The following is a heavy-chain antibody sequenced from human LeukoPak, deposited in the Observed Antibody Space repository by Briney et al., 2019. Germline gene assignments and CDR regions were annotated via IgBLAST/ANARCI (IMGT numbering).Heavy chain of an antibody. J-gene: IGHJ3*02. CDR3: ARRYYDFWSGYHNLNAFDI. D-gene: IGHD3-3*01. V-gene: IGHV1-46*01. Sequence: GGSVKVSCKASGYTFTSYYMHWVRQAPGQGLEWMGIINPSGGSTSYAQKFQGRVTMTRDTSTSAVYMELSSLRSEDTAVYYCARRYYDFWSGYHNLNAFDIWGQGTMVTVSS. CDR1: GYTFTSYY. CDR2: INPSGGST.